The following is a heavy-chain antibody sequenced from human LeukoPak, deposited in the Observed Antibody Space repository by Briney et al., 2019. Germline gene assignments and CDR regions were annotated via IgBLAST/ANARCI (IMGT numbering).Heavy chain of an antibody. CDR1: GGTFSSYA. CDR2: IIPIFGTA. CDR3: ARNEWQWPSSIYYYYYYMDV. Sequence: ASVKVSCKASGGTFSSYAISWVRQAPGQGLEWMGGIIPIFGTANYAQKFQGRVTITADKSTSTAYMELSSLRSEDTAVYYCARNEWQWPSSIYYYYYYMDVWGKGTTVTVSS. J-gene: IGHJ6*03. V-gene: IGHV1-69*06. D-gene: IGHD6-19*01.